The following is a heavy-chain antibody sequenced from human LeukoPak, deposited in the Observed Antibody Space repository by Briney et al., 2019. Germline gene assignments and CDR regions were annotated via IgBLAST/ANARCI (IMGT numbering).Heavy chain of an antibody. Sequence: SETLSLTCAVSGYSISSGYYWGWIRQPPGKGLEWIGSIYHSGSTYYNPSLKSRVTISVDTSKNQLSLKLSSVTAADTAVYYCARAKGGSGVDWGQGTLVTVSS. CDR1: GYSISSGYY. CDR2: IYHSGST. D-gene: IGHD3-10*01. J-gene: IGHJ4*02. CDR3: ARAKGGSGVD. V-gene: IGHV4-38-2*01.